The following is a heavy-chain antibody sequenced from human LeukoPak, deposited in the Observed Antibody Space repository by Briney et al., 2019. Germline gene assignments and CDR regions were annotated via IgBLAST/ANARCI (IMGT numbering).Heavy chain of an antibody. V-gene: IGHV4-39*07. CDR3: ARSSYYYDSSGYWLIGAFDI. D-gene: IGHD3-22*01. CDR1: GGSINTPNYY. Sequence: SETLSLTCTVSGGSINTPNYYWGWIRQTPGKGLEWIGNIFYSGGTYYSPSLTSRVTISLDTSRNQFSLKLNSVTAADTAVYYCARSSYYYDSSGYWLIGAFDIWGQGTMVTVSS. CDR2: IFYSGGT. J-gene: IGHJ3*02.